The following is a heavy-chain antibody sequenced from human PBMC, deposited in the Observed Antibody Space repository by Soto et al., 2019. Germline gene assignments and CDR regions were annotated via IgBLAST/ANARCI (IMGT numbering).Heavy chain of an antibody. CDR2: IIPIFGTA. CDR3: ARDIAAAGTRYYYYYGMDV. J-gene: IGHJ6*02. CDR1: GGTFSSYA. V-gene: IGHV1-69*01. Sequence: QVPLVQSGAEVKKPGSSVKVSCKASGGTFSSYAISWVRQAPGQGLEWMGGIIPIFGTANYAQKFQGRVTITADESTSTAYMELSSLRSEDTAVYYCARDIAAAGTRYYYYYGMDVWGQGTTVTVSS. D-gene: IGHD6-13*01.